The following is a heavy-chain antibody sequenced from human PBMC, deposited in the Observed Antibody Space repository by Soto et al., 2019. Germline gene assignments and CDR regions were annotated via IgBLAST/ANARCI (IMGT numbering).Heavy chain of an antibody. V-gene: IGHV1-2*02. CDR3: ARDRHTRNYHGLDP. CDR2: INPNSGGT. Sequence: GASVKVACKESGDGFTGYYRRWVRQAPGQGLEWMGWINPNSGGTNYAQKFQGRVTMTRDTSISTAYIELSRLRSDDTAVYYCARDRHTRNYHGLDPWGEAPLVT. CDR1: GDGFTGYY. J-gene: IGHJ5*02. D-gene: IGHD1-7*01.